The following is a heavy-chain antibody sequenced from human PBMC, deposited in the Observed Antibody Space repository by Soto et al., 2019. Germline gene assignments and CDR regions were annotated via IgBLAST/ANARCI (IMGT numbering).Heavy chain of an antibody. CDR2: IYSGGTI. CDR1: GFTVSSTY. V-gene: IGHV3-53*01. CDR3: AREGYYDSSGYYGPYYYGMDV. J-gene: IGHJ6*02. D-gene: IGHD3-22*01. Sequence: GGSLRLSCAASGFTVSSTYMSWVRQAPGKGLEWVSVIYSGGTIYYADSVKGRFTISRDNAKNSLYLQMNSLRAEDTAVYYCAREGYYDSSGYYGPYYYGMDVWGQGTTVTVSS.